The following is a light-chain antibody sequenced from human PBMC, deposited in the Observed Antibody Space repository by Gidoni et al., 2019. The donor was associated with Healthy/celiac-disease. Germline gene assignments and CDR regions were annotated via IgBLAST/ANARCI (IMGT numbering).Light chain of an antibody. J-gene: IGKJ2*01. Sequence: EIVLTQSPGTLSLSPGERATLPCRASQSVSSSYLAWYQQKPGQAPRLLIYGASSRATGIPDFTLTISRLEPEDFAVYYCQQYGSSPPYTFGQGTKLEIK. V-gene: IGKV3-20*01. CDR1: QSVSSSY. CDR3: QQYGSSPPYT. CDR2: GAS.